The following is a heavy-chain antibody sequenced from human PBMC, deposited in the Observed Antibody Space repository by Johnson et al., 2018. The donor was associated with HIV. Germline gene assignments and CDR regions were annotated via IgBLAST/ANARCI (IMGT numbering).Heavy chain of an antibody. J-gene: IGHJ3*02. V-gene: IGHV3-66*01. Sequence: VQLVESGGGLVQPGGSLRLSCAASGFTVSSNYMSWVRQAPGKGLEWVSVIYSGGCTYYADSVKGRFTISRDNSKNTLYLQMNSLRAEDTAVYYCASVPMIVVLDGAFDIWGQGTMVTVSS. D-gene: IGHD3-22*01. CDR3: ASVPMIVVLDGAFDI. CDR2: IYSGGCT. CDR1: GFTVSSNY.